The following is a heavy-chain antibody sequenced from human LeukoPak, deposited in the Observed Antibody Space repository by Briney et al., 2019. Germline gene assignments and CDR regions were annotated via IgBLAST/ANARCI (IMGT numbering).Heavy chain of an antibody. CDR2: FYYSGNT. Sequence: SETLSLTCTVSGGSISTYYWTWIRQPPGRGLECIGDFYYSGNTNYNPTLKGRFTISVDTSKNQFSLEMKSVTAADTAVYYCARGLWGSSSSWYAYWGQGILVTVSS. J-gene: IGHJ4*02. V-gene: IGHV4-59*01. CDR1: GGSISTYY. CDR3: ARGLWGSSSSWYAY. D-gene: IGHD6-13*01.